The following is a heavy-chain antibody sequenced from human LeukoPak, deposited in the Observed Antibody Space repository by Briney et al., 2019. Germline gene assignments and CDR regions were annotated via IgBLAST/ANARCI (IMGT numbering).Heavy chain of an antibody. CDR1: GFSFSSYA. CDR2: INSDGSSA. J-gene: IGHJ2*01. D-gene: IGHD3-10*01. CDR3: ARGSPTPNSGYFDL. Sequence: GGSLRLSCAASGFSFSSYAMTWVRQAPGKGLVWVSRINSDGSSASYADSVKGRFTISRDNAKNTLYLQMNSLRAEDTAVYYCARGSPTPNSGYFDLWGRGTLVTVSS. V-gene: IGHV3-74*01.